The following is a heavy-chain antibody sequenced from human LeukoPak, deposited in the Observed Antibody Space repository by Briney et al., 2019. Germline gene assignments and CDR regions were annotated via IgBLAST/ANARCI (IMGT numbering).Heavy chain of an antibody. CDR2: ISGSGGST. J-gene: IGHJ5*02. CDR3: AAHYGSGSYCWFDP. Sequence: PGGSLRLSCAASGFTFSSYGMSWVRQAPGKGLEWVSAISGSGGSTYYADSVKGRFTISRDNSKNTLYLQMNSLRAEDTAVYYCAAHYGSGSYCWFDPWGQGTLVTVSS. V-gene: IGHV3-23*01. D-gene: IGHD3-10*01. CDR1: GFTFSSYG.